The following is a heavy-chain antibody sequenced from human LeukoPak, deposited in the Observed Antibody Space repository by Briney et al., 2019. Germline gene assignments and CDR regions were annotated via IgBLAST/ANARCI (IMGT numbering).Heavy chain of an antibody. V-gene: IGHV4-59*12. CDR1: GGSISSYY. Sequence: PSETLSLTCTVSGGSISSYYWSWIRQPPGKGLEWIGYIYYSGSTNYNPSLKSRVTMSVDTSKSQFSLKLSSVTAADTAVYYCARSTVTPTHYYYYMDVWGKGTTVTVSS. J-gene: IGHJ6*03. D-gene: IGHD4-17*01. CDR3: ARSTVTPTHYYYYMDV. CDR2: IYYSGST.